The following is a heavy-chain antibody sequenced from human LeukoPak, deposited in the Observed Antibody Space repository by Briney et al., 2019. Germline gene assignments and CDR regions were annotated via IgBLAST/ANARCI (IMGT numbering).Heavy chain of an antibody. CDR1: GGSISSYY. V-gene: IGHV4-59*01. D-gene: IGHD4-17*01. CDR3: ARAGRRMTTVCFDY. J-gene: IGHJ4*02. CDR2: IYYSGST. Sequence: SETLSLTCTVSGGSISSYYWSWIRQPPGKGLEWIGYIYYSGSTNYNPSLKSRVTISVDTSKNQFSLKLSSVTAADTAVYYCARAGRRMTTVCFDYWGQGTLVTVSS.